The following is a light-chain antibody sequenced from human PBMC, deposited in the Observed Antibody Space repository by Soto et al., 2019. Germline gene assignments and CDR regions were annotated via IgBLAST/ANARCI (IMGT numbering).Light chain of an antibody. CDR3: HQYDDYWT. V-gene: IGKV1-5*01. J-gene: IGKJ1*01. Sequence: DIQMTQSPSTLSASVGDRVTITCRASQSISTWLAWYQQEPGKAPKLLIYDASSLESGVPSRFSGSGSGTQFTPTISSLQPDDSATYYCHQYDDYWTFGQGTKVEIK. CDR2: DAS. CDR1: QSISTW.